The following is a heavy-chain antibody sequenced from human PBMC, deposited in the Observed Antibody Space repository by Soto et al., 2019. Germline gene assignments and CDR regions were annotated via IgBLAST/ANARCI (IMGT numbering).Heavy chain of an antibody. D-gene: IGHD3-22*01. Sequence: QVQLVQSGAEVKKPGASVKVSCKASGYTFTGYYMHWVRQAPGQGLEWMGWINPNSGGTNYAQKFQGWVTMTRDTASSTDDLELSRLRSDDTAVYYCARGLEYYYDSSGYYSYWGQGTLVTVSS. CDR3: ARGLEYYYDSSGYYSY. J-gene: IGHJ4*02. V-gene: IGHV1-2*04. CDR2: INPNSGGT. CDR1: GYTFTGYY.